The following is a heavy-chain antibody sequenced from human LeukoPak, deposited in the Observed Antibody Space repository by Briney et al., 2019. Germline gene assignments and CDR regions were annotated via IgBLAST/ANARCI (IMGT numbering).Heavy chain of an antibody. CDR1: GFTFSSYA. Sequence: GGSLRLSCAASGFTFSSYAMSWVRQAPGKGLEWVSAISGSGGSTYYADSVKGRFTISRDNSKNTLYLQMNSLRAEDTAVYYCASLMTGRDYYYYYGMDVWGQGTTVTVSS. D-gene: IGHD3-9*01. J-gene: IGHJ6*02. CDR2: ISGSGGST. V-gene: IGHV3-23*01. CDR3: ASLMTGRDYYYYYGMDV.